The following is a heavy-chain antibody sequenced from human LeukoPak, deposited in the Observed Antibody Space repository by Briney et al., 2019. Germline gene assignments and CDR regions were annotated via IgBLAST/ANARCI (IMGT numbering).Heavy chain of an antibody. CDR2: INHSGST. CDR1: GGSFSGYY. Sequence: SETLSLTCAVYGGSFSGYYWSWIRQPPGKGLEWIGEINHSGSTNYNPSLKSRVTISVDTSKNQFSLKLSSVTAADTAVYYCARAPGYSSGWYSYDYFDYWGKGTLVTVSS. CDR3: ARAPGYSSGWYSYDYFDY. J-gene: IGHJ4*02. D-gene: IGHD6-19*01. V-gene: IGHV4-34*01.